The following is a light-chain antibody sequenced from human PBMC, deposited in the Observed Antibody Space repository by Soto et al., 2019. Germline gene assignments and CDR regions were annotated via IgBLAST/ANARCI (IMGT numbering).Light chain of an antibody. CDR3: QQRTNWPLT. Sequence: EIVLTQSPVTLSLSPGERATLSCRASQSVTTFLAWYQQKPGQAPRLLIYDASKRATAIPARFSGSGSGTDFTLTISSLEPEDFAVYYCQQRTNWPLTFGGGTKVEIK. CDR1: QSVTTF. J-gene: IGKJ4*01. CDR2: DAS. V-gene: IGKV3-11*01.